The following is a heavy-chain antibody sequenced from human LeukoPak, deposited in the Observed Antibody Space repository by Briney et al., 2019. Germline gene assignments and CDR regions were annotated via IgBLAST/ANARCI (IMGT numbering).Heavy chain of an antibody. CDR3: ARRVGGSSGYYYYFDY. J-gene: IGHJ4*02. CDR1: GGSISSYY. D-gene: IGHD3-22*01. Sequence: PSETLSLTCTVSGGSISSYYWCWIRQPPGKGLEWIGYIYYSGSTNYNPSLKSRVTISVDTSKNQFSLKLSSVTAADTAMYYCARRVGGSSGYYYYFDYWGQGTLVTVSS. V-gene: IGHV4-59*01. CDR2: IYYSGST.